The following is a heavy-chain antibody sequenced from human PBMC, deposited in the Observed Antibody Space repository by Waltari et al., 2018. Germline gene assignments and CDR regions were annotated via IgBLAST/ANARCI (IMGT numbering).Heavy chain of an antibody. V-gene: IGHV3-23*04. CDR1: GFTFNAYA. CDR2: VSGMGSNT. CDR3: SKDDRCYYKSSDD. Sequence: EVQLVESGGGLVQPGGSLSLSCAASGFTFNAYALNWVRQAPGKGLEWVSSVSGMGSNTYYGDSVKGRFTISRDNSKDTLFLQMNGLTAEGTAIYYCSKDDRCYYKSSDDWGQGTLVTVSS. D-gene: IGHD3-22*01. J-gene: IGHJ4*02.